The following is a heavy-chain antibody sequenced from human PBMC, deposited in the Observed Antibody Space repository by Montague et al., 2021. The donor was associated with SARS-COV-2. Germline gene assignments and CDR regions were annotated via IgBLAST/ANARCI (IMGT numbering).Heavy chain of an antibody. D-gene: IGHD2-21*02. CDR3: ARGSWHIVVVTAIRDGYYGMDV. J-gene: IGHJ6*02. V-gene: IGHV4-34*01. CDR2: INHSGST. CDR1: GGSFSGYY. Sequence: SETLSLTYAVYGGSFSGYYWSWIRQPPGKGLEWIGEINHSGSTNXNPSLKSRVTISVDTSKNQFSLKLSSVTAADTAVYYCARGSWHIVVVTAIRDGYYGMDVWGQGTTVTVSS.